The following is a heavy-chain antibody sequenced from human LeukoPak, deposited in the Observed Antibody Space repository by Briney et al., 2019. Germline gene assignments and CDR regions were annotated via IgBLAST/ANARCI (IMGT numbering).Heavy chain of an antibody. CDR3: AKARSRITYYYDSSPSGLDY. J-gene: IGHJ4*02. CDR1: GFTFSSYA. V-gene: IGHV3-23*01. CDR2: ISGSGGST. D-gene: IGHD3-22*01. Sequence: GGSLRLSCAASGFTFSSYAMSWVRQAPGKGLEWVSAISGSGGSTYYADSVKGRFTISRDNSKNTLYLQMNSLRAEDTAVYYCAKARSRITYYYDSSPSGLDYWGQGTLVTVSS.